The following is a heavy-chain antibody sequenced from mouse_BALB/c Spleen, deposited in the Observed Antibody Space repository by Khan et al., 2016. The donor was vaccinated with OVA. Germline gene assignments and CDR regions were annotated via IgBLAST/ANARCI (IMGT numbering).Heavy chain of an antibody. Sequence: EVELVESGPGLVKPSQSLSLTCTVNGYSITSNYAWNWIRQFPGNKLEWMGYISYSGNTNYNPSLKSRLSITRDNSKNQCFRLLHSVTTDDSATYYCARGNYYGYALDYWGQATSVTVSS. J-gene: IGHJ4*01. CDR1: GYSITSNYA. D-gene: IGHD1-1*01. V-gene: IGHV3-2*02. CDR3: ARGNYYGYALDY. CDR2: ISYSGNT.